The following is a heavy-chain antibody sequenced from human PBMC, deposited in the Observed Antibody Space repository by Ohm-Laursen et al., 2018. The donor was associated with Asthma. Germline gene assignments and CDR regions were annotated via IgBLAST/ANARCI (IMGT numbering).Heavy chain of an antibody. CDR2: INHSGST. D-gene: IGHD3-10*01. V-gene: IGHV4-34*01. Sequence: TLSLTWAVYGGSFSGYYWSWIRQPPGKGLEWIGEINHSGSTNYNPSLKSRVTISVDTSKNQFSLKLSSVTAADTAVYYCARARGGLGRGGRGAFDIWGQGTMVTVSS. CDR1: GGSFSGYY. J-gene: IGHJ3*02. CDR3: ARARGGLGRGGRGAFDI.